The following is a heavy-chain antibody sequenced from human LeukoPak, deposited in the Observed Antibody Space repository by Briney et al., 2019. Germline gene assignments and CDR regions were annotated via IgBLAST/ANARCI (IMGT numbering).Heavy chain of an antibody. D-gene: IGHD4-11*01. CDR1: GFTFSSYS. J-gene: IGHJ4*02. Sequence: GGSLRLSCAASGFTFSSYSMNWVRQAPGKGLEWVSSISSSSSYIYYADSVKGRFTISRDNAKQSLYLQMNSLRAEDTAVYYCARDPYNNADFDYWGQGTLVTVSS. CDR2: ISSSSSYI. CDR3: ARDPYNNADFDY. V-gene: IGHV3-21*01.